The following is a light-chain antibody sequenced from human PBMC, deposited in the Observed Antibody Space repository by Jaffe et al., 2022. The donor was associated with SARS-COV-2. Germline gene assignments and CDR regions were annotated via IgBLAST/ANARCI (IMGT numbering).Light chain of an antibody. CDR3: CAYAGSYTRV. Sequence: QSAPTQPRSVSGSPGQSVTISCTGTSSDIGNYNYLSWYQQHPGKAPKLMIYDVTKRPSGVPDRFSGSKSGNTASLTISGLQAEDEADYYCCAYAGSYTRVFGGGTKLTVL. V-gene: IGLV2-11*01. J-gene: IGLJ2*01. CDR2: DVT. CDR1: SSDIGNYNY.